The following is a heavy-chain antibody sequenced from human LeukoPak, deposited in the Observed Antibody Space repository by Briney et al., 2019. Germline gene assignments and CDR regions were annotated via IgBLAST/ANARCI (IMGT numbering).Heavy chain of an antibody. CDR3: ASAYDSSGYYGGDY. D-gene: IGHD3-22*01. J-gene: IGHJ4*01. Sequence: SETLSLTCAVYGGSFSGYYWSWIRQPPGKGLEWIGEINHSGSTNYNPSLKSRVTISVDTSKNQFSLKLSSVTAADTAVYYCASAYDSSGYYGGDYWGHGTLVTVSS. CDR1: GGSFSGYY. V-gene: IGHV4-34*01. CDR2: INHSGST.